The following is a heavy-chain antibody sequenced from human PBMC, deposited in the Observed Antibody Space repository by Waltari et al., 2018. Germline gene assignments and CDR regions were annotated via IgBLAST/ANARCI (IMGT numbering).Heavy chain of an antibody. Sequence: QVQLQQWGAGLLKPSETLSLTCAVYGASFSNYYCNWIRQSPGKGLEWIGEVNHSGTTNYNPSLKSRVTISVDTSKNQFSLKLTSVTAADTAVYYCATTRGYELLSSFDFWGQGTLVTVSS. D-gene: IGHD3-10*01. CDR3: ATTRGYELLSSFDF. V-gene: IGHV4-34*02. CDR2: VNHSGTT. J-gene: IGHJ4*02. CDR1: GASFSNYY.